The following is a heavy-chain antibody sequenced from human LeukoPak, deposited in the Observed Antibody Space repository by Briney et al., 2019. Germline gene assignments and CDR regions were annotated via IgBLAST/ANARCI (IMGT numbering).Heavy chain of an antibody. D-gene: IGHD2-2*01. V-gene: IGHV4-34*01. Sequence: PSETLSLTCAVYGGSFSGYYWSWIRQPPGKGLELIREINHSGSTNYNPSLKSRVTISVDTSKNQFSLKLSSVTAADTAVYYCARGRYQLLRGRDYFDYWGQGTLVTVSS. CDR1: GGSFSGYY. CDR2: INHSGST. J-gene: IGHJ4*02. CDR3: ARGRYQLLRGRDYFDY.